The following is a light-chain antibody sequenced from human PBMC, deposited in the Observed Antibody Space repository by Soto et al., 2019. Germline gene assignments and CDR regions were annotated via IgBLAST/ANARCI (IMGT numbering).Light chain of an antibody. J-gene: IGLJ1*01. CDR2: EVS. CDR3: GSYTNSSTPFV. Sequence: QSALTPSASLSESPGQSITISCTGTRRDVGGYNYVSWYQHHPGKAPKLMIYEVSNRPSGVSNRFSGSKSGNTASLIISGLLAEDEADYYCGSYTNSSTPFVFGSGTKVTVL. V-gene: IGLV2-14*01. CDR1: RRDVGGYNY.